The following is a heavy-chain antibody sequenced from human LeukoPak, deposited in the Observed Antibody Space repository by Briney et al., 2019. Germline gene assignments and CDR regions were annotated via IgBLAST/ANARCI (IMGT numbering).Heavy chain of an antibody. CDR1: GFTFSSYS. V-gene: IGHV3-21*01. Sequence: PGGSLRLSCAASGFTFSSYSMNWVRQAPGKGLEWVSSISSSSSYIYYADSVKGRFTISRDNAKNSLYLQMNSLRAEDTAVYYCARSSGWSGYMDVWGKGTTVTVSS. CDR3: ARSSGWSGYMDV. J-gene: IGHJ6*03. CDR2: ISSSSSYI. D-gene: IGHD6-19*01.